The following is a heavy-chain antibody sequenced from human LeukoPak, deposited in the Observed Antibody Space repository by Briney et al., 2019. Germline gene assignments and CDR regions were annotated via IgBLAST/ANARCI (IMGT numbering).Heavy chain of an antibody. CDR2: ITGSGRST. V-gene: IGHV3-23*01. CDR3: AKSYASGSFYDY. J-gene: IGHJ4*02. Sequence: GGSLRLSGAASGFTFSNFGMSWVRQAPGKGLEWVSAITGSGRSTYYTDSVKGRFTISRDNSKNTVSLQMNNLRADDTAVYYCAKSYASGSFYDYWGQGTLVTVSS. CDR1: GFTFSNFG. D-gene: IGHD3-10*01.